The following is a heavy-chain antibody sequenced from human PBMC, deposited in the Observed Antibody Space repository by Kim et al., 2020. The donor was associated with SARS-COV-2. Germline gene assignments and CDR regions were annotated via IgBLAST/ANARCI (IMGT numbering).Heavy chain of an antibody. CDR3: ARLGPNWDKTMDP. Sequence: SETLSLTCTVSGDSISSSTYYWGWIRQPPGKGLEWIGTIYYTGSTYYNPSLKSRVTISADMSNNQFSLKLSSVTAADTALYYCARLGPNWDKTMDPWGQG. D-gene: IGHD7-27*01. V-gene: IGHV4-39*01. J-gene: IGHJ5*02. CDR1: GDSISSSTYY. CDR2: IYYTGST.